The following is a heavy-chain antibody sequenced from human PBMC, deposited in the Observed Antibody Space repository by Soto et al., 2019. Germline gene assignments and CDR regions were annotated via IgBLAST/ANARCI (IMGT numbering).Heavy chain of an antibody. CDR1: GFTFSSYG. J-gene: IGHJ4*02. V-gene: IGHV3-30*18. D-gene: IGHD6-19*01. Sequence: QVQLVESGGGVVQPGRSLRLSCAASGFTFSSYGMHWVRQAPGKGLEWVAVISYDGSNKYYADSVKGRFTISRDNSKNTLYLQMNSLRAEDTAVYYCAKDRPLYSSGWYEVDYWGQGTLVTVSS. CDR3: AKDRPLYSSGWYEVDY. CDR2: ISYDGSNK.